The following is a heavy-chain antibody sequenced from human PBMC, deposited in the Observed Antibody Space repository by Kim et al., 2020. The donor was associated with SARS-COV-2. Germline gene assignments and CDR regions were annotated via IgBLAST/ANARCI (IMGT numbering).Heavy chain of an antibody. D-gene: IGHD1-26*01. V-gene: IGHV1-2*02. J-gene: IGHJ5*02. CDR3: ARERRNSGWFDP. Sequence: NYAQKFQGRVTMTRDTSISTAYMELSRLRSDDTAVYYCARERRNSGWFDPWGQGTLVTVSS.